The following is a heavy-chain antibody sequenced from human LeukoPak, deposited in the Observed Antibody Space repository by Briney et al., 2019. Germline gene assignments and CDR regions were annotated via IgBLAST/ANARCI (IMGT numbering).Heavy chain of an antibody. CDR2: ISYDGSNK. J-gene: IGHJ4*02. D-gene: IGHD3-16*01. V-gene: IGHV3-30*04. Sequence: GRSLRLSCAASGFTFSSYAMHWVRQAPGKGLEWMAVISYDGSNKYYADSVKGRFTISRDNSKNTLYLQMNSLRAEDTAVYYCAKAGGRDYWGQGTLVTVSS. CDR3: AKAGGRDY. CDR1: GFTFSSYA.